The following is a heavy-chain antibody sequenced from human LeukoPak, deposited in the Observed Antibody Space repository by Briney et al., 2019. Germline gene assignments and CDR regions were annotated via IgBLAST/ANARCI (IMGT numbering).Heavy chain of an antibody. Sequence: GGSLRPSCAGSGFNFSSYSMSWVRHAPWKGLEFVSSISSSSSFIYYADSVKGRFTISRDNAKKSLSLQMNSLRADDTAVYYCARDHRYGGLFDYWGQGTLVTVSS. J-gene: IGHJ4*02. CDR2: ISSSSSFI. V-gene: IGHV3-21*01. CDR1: GFNFSSYS. D-gene: IGHD1-1*01. CDR3: ARDHRYGGLFDY.